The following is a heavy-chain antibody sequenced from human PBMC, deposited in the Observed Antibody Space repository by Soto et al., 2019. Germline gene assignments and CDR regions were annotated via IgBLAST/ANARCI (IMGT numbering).Heavy chain of an antibody. CDR1: GGSVSSGDYY. CDR2: IYYSGST. Sequence: SETLSLTCTVSGGSVSSGDYYWSWIRQPPGKGLERIGYIYYSGSTYYNPSLKSRVTISVDTSKNQFSLKLSSVTAADTAVYYCAREGCSSTSCYTNQGDWFDPWGQGTLVTVSS. V-gene: IGHV4-30-4*01. J-gene: IGHJ5*02. CDR3: AREGCSSTSCYTNQGDWFDP. D-gene: IGHD2-2*02.